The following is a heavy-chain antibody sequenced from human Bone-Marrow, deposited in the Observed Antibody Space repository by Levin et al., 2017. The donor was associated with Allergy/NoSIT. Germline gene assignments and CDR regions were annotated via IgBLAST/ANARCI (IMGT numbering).Heavy chain of an antibody. CDR3: ASSWQQLDESNYYYYGMDV. Sequence: SVKVSCKASGGTFSSYAISWVRQAPGQGLEWMGGIIPIFGTANYAQKFQGRVTITADESTSTAYMELSSLRSEDTAVYYCASSWQQLDESNYYYYGMDVWGQGTTVTVSS. CDR1: GGTFSSYA. CDR2: IIPIFGTA. V-gene: IGHV1-69*13. D-gene: IGHD6-13*01. J-gene: IGHJ6*02.